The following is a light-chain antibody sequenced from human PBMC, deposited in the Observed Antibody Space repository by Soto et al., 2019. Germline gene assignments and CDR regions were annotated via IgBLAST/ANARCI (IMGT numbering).Light chain of an antibody. CDR2: DAS. V-gene: IGKV1-5*01. Sequence: DIQMTQSPSTLSASVGDRVTITCRASHIISSWLAWYQQKPGKAPKVMIYDASSLESGVPSRFSGSGSGTEFTLTISSLQPDDFATYYCQQYNSYPSTFGQGTKLEIK. CDR1: HIISSW. CDR3: QQYNSYPST. J-gene: IGKJ2*01.